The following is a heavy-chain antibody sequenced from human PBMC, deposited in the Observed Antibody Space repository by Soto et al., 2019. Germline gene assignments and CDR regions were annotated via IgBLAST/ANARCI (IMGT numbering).Heavy chain of an antibody. D-gene: IGHD6-13*01. V-gene: IGHV3-74*01. CDR1: GFTFSSYW. CDR2: INSDGSST. J-gene: IGHJ4*02. CDR3: ARVRDDWAAERYFDY. Sequence: GGSPRLSCAASGFTFSSYWMHWVRQAPGKGLVWVSRINSDGSSTSYADSVKGRFTISRDNAKNTLYLQMNSLRAEDTAVYYCARVRDDWAAERYFDYWRQGTLVTVS.